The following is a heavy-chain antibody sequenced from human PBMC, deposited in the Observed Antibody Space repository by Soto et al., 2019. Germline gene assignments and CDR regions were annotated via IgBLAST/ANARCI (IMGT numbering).Heavy chain of an antibody. J-gene: IGHJ4*02. CDR1: GFSVTDHY. CDR2: LYTGGSA. CDR3: ARSFNDWTTYFDY. Sequence: GGSMRLSCAASGFSVTDHYMTWVRQAPGKGLEWVSVLYTGGSAYYGDSVKGRFTISRDSSTNTLYLQMNSLKVGDTAFYFCARSFNDWTTYFDYWSEGTLVTVS. D-gene: IGHD3-9*01. V-gene: IGHV3-53*01.